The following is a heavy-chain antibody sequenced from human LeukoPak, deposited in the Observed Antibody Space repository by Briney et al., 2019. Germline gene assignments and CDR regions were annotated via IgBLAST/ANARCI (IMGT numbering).Heavy chain of an antibody. CDR2: IIPIFGTA. J-gene: IGHJ6*03. Sequence: ASVKVSCKASGGTFSSYAISWVRQAPGQGLEWMGGIIPIFGTANYAQKFQGRVTITTDESTCTAYMELSSLRSEDTAVYYCARGMGYYMDVWGKGTTVTVSS. V-gene: IGHV1-69*05. D-gene: IGHD2-8*01. CDR3: ARGMGYYMDV. CDR1: GGTFSSYA.